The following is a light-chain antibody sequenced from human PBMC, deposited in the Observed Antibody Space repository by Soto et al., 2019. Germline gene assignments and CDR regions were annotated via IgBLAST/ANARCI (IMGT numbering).Light chain of an antibody. V-gene: IGLV1-44*01. Sequence: VLTQPPSASGTPGQRVTISCSGSRSNIGSNSVNWYQQLPGTAPKLLIYSNDQRPSGVPDRFSGSKSDTSASLAISGLQSEDEADYYCAAWDDTLKGVFGTGTKVTVL. CDR3: AAWDDTLKGV. CDR1: RSNIGSNS. CDR2: SND. J-gene: IGLJ1*01.